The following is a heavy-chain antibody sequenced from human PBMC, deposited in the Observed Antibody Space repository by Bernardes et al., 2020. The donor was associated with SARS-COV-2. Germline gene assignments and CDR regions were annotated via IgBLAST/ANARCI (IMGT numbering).Heavy chain of an antibody. J-gene: IGHJ4*02. V-gene: IGHV4-59*01. Sequence: SETLSLTCTVSGGSISSDYWSWIRQPPGKGLEWIGYISYSGITNYNPSLKSRVTISSDTSKNQFSLKLSSVTAADTAVYYCARALRGVLRFLEWLSFYDYWGQGTLVTVSS. CDR2: ISYSGIT. CDR1: GGSISSDY. CDR3: ARALRGVLRFLEWLSFYDY. D-gene: IGHD3-3*01.